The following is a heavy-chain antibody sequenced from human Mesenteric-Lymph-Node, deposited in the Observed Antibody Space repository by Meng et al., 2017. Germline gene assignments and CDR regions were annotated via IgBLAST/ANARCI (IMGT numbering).Heavy chain of an antibody. V-gene: IGHV4-31*03. Sequence: QVQLQESGPGLVKPSQTLSLTCTVSGGSISSGGHSWSWIRQHPGKGLEWIAYIYYSGSTYYKPSLKSRVILSVDTSKNQFSLKLSSVTAADTAVYYCARVDSSGYFLDYWGQGTLVTVSS. D-gene: IGHD3-22*01. J-gene: IGHJ4*01. CDR2: IYYSGST. CDR3: ARVDSSGYFLDY. CDR1: GGSISSGGHS.